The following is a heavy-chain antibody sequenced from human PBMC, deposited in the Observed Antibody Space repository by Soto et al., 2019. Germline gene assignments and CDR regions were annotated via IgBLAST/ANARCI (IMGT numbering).Heavy chain of an antibody. CDR2: IYSGGST. V-gene: IGHV3-53*01. CDR3: AQRIVGANNLFDY. D-gene: IGHD1-26*01. CDR1: GLTVSSNY. Sequence: GGSLRLACAASGLTVSSNYMSWVRQAPGKGLERVSVIYSGGSTYYADSVKGRFTISRDNSKNTLYLQMNSLRAEDTAVYYCAQRIVGANNLFDYWGQGTLVTVSS. J-gene: IGHJ4*02.